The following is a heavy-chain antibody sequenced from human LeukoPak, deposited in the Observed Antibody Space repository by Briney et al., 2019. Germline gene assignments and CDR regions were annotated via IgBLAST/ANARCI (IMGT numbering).Heavy chain of an antibody. D-gene: IGHD2-21*02. V-gene: IGHV3-23*01. J-gene: IGHJ4*02. Sequence: GGSLRLSCAASGFTVSSNYMSWVRQAPGKGLEWVSAISGSGGSTYYADSVKGRFTISRDNSKNTLYLQMNSLRAEDTAVYYCAKVGDLRDYWGQGTLVTVSS. CDR1: GFTVSSNY. CDR2: ISGSGGST. CDR3: AKVGDLRDY.